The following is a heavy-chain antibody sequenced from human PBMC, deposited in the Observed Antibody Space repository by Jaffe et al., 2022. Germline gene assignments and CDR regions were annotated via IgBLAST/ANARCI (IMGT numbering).Heavy chain of an antibody. Sequence: EVQLVESGGGLVQPGRSLRLSCAASGFTFDDYAMHWVRQAPGKGLEWVSGISWNSGSIGYADSVKGRFTISRDNAKNSLYLQMNSLRAEDTALYYCAKGKRFRELLDYFDYWGQGTLVTVSS. CDR3: AKGKRFRELLDYFDY. J-gene: IGHJ4*02. V-gene: IGHV3-9*01. CDR1: GFTFDDYA. CDR2: ISWNSGSI. D-gene: IGHD3-10*01.